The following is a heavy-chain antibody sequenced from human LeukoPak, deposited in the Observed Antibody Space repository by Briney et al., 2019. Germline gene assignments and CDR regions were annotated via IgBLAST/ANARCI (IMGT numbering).Heavy chain of an antibody. CDR3: ARDIVVVPAAISYFDL. J-gene: IGHJ2*01. CDR1: GYTFTSYG. CDR2: ISAYNGNT. D-gene: IGHD2-2*02. Sequence: ASVKVSCKASGYTFTSYGISWVRQAPGQGLEWMGWISAYNGNTNYAQKLQGRVTITTDTSTSTAYMVLRSLRSDDTAVYYCARDIVVVPAAISYFDLWGRGTLVTVSS. V-gene: IGHV1-18*01.